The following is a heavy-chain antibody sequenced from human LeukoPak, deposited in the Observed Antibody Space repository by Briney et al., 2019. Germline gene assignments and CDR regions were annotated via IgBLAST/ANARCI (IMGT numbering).Heavy chain of an antibody. V-gene: IGHV1-46*01. J-gene: IGHJ4*02. Sequence: GASVKLSCKASGFTFTSYYMHCVRQAPGQGLEWMGIINPSGGSTSYAQKLRGRVTMTRDTSTSTVYMELSSLRSEDTAVYYCARGAHDFSFDYWGQGTLVTVSS. D-gene: IGHD4-11*01. CDR1: GFTFTSYY. CDR2: INPSGGST. CDR3: ARGAHDFSFDY.